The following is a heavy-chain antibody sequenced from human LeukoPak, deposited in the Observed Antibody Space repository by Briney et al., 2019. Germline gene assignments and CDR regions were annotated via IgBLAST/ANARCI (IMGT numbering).Heavy chain of an antibody. V-gene: IGHV3-33*01. D-gene: IGHD2/OR15-2a*01. J-gene: IGHJ4*02. CDR2: IWYDGSNK. CDR3: AREGPRGNSQFDY. CDR1: GFTFSSYG. Sequence: PGRSLRLSCAASGFTFSSYGMQWVRQAPGKGLEWVALIWYDGSNKYYADSVKGRLTISRDNSKNTLYLQMNSLRAEDTAVYYCAREGPRGNSQFDYWGQGTLVTVSS.